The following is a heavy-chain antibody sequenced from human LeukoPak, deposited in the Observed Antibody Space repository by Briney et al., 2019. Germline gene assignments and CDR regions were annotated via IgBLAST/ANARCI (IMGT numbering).Heavy chain of an antibody. V-gene: IGHV1-2*02. D-gene: IGHD6-19*01. Sequence: ASVKVSCKASGYTFTDYYMHWVRQAPGQGLEGMGWINPNSGGTNYAQKFQGRVTMTRDTSISTAYMELSRLRSDDTAVYYCARRSSGWFLDAFDIWGQGTMVTVSS. CDR2: INPNSGGT. CDR3: ARRSSGWFLDAFDI. J-gene: IGHJ3*02. CDR1: GYTFTDYY.